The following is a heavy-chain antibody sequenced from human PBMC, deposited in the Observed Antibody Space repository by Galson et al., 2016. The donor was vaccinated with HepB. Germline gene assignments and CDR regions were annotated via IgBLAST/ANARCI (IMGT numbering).Heavy chain of an antibody. CDR3: SGYEVVSFDY. CDR1: GGSISSRGYY. J-gene: IGHJ4*02. CDR2: IYYSGGT. D-gene: IGHD2-15*01. Sequence: TLSLTCTVSGGSISSRGYYWSWIRQHPGKGLEWIGYIYYSGGTSYNPSLQSRLTISLDTSKNHFSLKLDAVTAADTAVYYGSGYEVVSFDYWGQGTLVTVSS. V-gene: IGHV4-31*03.